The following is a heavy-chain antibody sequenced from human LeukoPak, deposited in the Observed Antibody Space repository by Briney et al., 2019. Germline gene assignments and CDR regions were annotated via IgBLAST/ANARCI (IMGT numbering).Heavy chain of an antibody. V-gene: IGHV1-69*06. Sequence: GASVKVSCKASGGTFSSYAISWVRQAPGQGLEWMGGIIPIFGTANYAQKFQGRVTITADKSTSTAYMELSSLRSEDTAVYYCARDRVGYCSGGSCYGGLGYWGQGTLVTVSS. J-gene: IGHJ4*02. CDR3: ARDRVGYCSGGSCYGGLGY. D-gene: IGHD2-15*01. CDR1: GGTFSSYA. CDR2: IIPIFGTA.